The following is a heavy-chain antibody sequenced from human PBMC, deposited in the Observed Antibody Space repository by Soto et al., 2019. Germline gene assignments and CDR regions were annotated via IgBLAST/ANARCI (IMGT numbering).Heavy chain of an antibody. D-gene: IGHD3-10*01. CDR2: IYYSGST. Sequence: QVRLQESGPGLVKPSQTLSLTCIVSGGAINSGDYYWSWIRQPPGKGLEWIGYIYYSGSTYYNPSLNSRLTISVDTSKNQFSMKLSSVTAADTAVYYCARDRGWFYFDYWGQGNLVTVSS. CDR3: ARDRGWFYFDY. CDR1: GGAINSGDYY. J-gene: IGHJ4*02. V-gene: IGHV4-30-4*01.